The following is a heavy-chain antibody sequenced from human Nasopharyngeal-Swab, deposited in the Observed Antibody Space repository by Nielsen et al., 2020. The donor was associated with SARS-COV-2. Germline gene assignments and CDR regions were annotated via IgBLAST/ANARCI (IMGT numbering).Heavy chain of an antibody. CDR1: GFSFSSYG. J-gene: IGHJ4*02. Sequence: GESLKISCAASGFSFSSYGMHWVRQAPGKGLEWVTLISYDGNDKFYADSVRGRFTISRDNSKSTLFLQMNGLRADDTAVYYCARDLRTAAVRTFDSWGQGTLVTVSS. CDR3: ARDLRTAAVRTFDS. V-gene: IGHV3-33*01. D-gene: IGHD3-10*02. CDR2: ISYDGNDK.